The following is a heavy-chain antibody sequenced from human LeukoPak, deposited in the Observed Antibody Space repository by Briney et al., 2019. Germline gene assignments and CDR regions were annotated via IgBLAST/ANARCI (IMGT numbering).Heavy chain of an antibody. Sequence: SVKVSCKASGGTFSSYAISWVRQAPGQGLEWMGGIIPIFGTVNYAQKFQGRVTITADESTSTAYMELSSLRSEDTAVYYCARDSEIAVAGDAFDIWGQGTMVIVSS. D-gene: IGHD6-19*01. CDR3: ARDSEIAVAGDAFDI. CDR1: GGTFSSYA. J-gene: IGHJ3*02. CDR2: IIPIFGTV. V-gene: IGHV1-69*01.